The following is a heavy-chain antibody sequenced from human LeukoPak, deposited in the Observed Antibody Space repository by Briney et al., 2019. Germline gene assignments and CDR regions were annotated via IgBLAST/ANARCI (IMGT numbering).Heavy chain of an antibody. D-gene: IGHD2-15*01. Sequence: PSETLSLTCTVAGGSISISSYYWGWIRQPPGKGLEWVGSIYYSGATYYNPSLKSRVTMSVEKSKNQFSLKVTSLTAADTAVYYCARVGLQKRGYCDYWGQGTLVTVSS. J-gene: IGHJ4*02. V-gene: IGHV4-39*07. CDR1: GGSISISSYY. CDR2: IYYSGAT. CDR3: ARVGLQKRGYCDY.